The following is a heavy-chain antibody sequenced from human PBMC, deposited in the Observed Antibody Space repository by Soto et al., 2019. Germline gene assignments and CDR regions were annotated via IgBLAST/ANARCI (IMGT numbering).Heavy chain of an antibody. Sequence: GGSLRLSCAASGFTFSDYYMSWIRQAPGKGLEWVSYISSSGSTIYYADSVEGRFTISRDNAKNSLYLQMNSLRAEDTAVYYCARDRFIVVVPAARDYMDVWGKGTTVTVSS. CDR1: GFTFSDYY. J-gene: IGHJ6*03. CDR3: ARDRFIVVVPAARDYMDV. CDR2: ISSSGSTI. V-gene: IGHV3-11*01. D-gene: IGHD2-2*01.